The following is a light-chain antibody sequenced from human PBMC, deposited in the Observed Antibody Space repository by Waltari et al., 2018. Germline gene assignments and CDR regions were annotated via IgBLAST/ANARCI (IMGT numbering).Light chain of an antibody. V-gene: IGLV3-25*03. CDR1: AVPKHN. J-gene: IGLJ3*02. CDR2: KDS. Sequence: SYELTQPPSVSVSPGQTARITCPGDAVPKHNAYWYQHKPGQAPVLVIYKDSERPSGIPERFSGSSSGTAVTLTISGVQAEDEADYYCQSADSSVSYVMFGGGTKLTVL. CDR3: QSADSSVSYVM.